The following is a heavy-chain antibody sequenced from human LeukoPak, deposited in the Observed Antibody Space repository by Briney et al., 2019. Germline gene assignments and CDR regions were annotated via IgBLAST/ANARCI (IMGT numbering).Heavy chain of an antibody. Sequence: GGSLRLSCAASGFTFSSYWMHWVRQAPGKGLVWVSRINSDESSTSYADSVKGRFTISRDNAKNTLYLQMNSLRAEDTAVYYCAKNAGTSFTVHAFDVWGQGTMVTVSS. CDR2: INSDESST. V-gene: IGHV3-74*01. CDR3: AKNAGTSFTVHAFDV. CDR1: GFTFSSYW. J-gene: IGHJ3*01. D-gene: IGHD3-10*01.